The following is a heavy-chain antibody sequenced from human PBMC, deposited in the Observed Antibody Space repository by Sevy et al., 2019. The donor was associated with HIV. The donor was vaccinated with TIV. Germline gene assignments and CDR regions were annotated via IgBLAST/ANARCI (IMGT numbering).Heavy chain of an antibody. Sequence: GGSLRLSCAASGFTFSDYYMNWVRQAPGKGLEWVSSISGSSSYIHYADSVRGRFTMSRDNAKNSLYLQMNSLRADDTAVYFCASDGGCSSTSCLLYFDSWGQGALVTVSS. CDR2: ISGSSSYI. CDR3: ASDGGCSSTSCLLYFDS. J-gene: IGHJ4*02. D-gene: IGHD2-2*01. CDR1: GFTFSDYY. V-gene: IGHV3-21*06.